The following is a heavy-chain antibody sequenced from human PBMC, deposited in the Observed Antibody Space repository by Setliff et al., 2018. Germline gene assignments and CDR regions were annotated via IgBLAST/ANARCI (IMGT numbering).Heavy chain of an antibody. CDR2: INPSGGST. CDR3: ARDASYNFWSGYRGAFDY. Sequence: ASVKVSCKASGYTFTSYYMHWVRQAPGQGLEWMRIINPSGGSTSYAQKFQGRVTMTRDTSTSTVYMELSSLRSEDTAVYYCARDASYNFWSGYRGAFDYWGQGTLVTVSS. CDR1: GYTFTSYY. J-gene: IGHJ4*02. V-gene: IGHV1-46*01. D-gene: IGHD3-3*01.